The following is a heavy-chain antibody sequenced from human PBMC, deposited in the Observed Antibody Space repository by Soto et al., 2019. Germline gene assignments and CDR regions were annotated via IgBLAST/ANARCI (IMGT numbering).Heavy chain of an antibody. Sequence: GRSLRLSCAASGFTFSSYAMSWVRQAPGKGLEWVSAISGSGGSTYYADSVKGRFTISRDNSKNTLYLQMNSLRAEDTAVYYCAKDQGITIFGVVTMLPDFDYWGQGTLVTVSS. CDR2: ISGSGGST. D-gene: IGHD3-3*01. V-gene: IGHV3-23*01. J-gene: IGHJ4*02. CDR3: AKDQGITIFGVVTMLPDFDY. CDR1: GFTFSSYA.